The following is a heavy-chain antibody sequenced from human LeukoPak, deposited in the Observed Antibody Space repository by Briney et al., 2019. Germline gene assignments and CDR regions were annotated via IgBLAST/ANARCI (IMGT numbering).Heavy chain of an antibody. D-gene: IGHD3-9*01. CDR3: ARQTLPPYYAILTGYLGQGWFDP. CDR1: GYHFNSYW. CDR2: NYPGEYDT. J-gene: IGHJ5*02. Sequence: GESLKIFCWGSGYHFNSYWLGWVRQMPGKGLEGMGINYPGEYDTRYSRSFQGQVTISTDNSISTAYLQLSSLKASDTAMYYCARQTLPPYYAILTGYLGQGWFDPWGQGTLVTFSS. V-gene: IGHV5-51*01.